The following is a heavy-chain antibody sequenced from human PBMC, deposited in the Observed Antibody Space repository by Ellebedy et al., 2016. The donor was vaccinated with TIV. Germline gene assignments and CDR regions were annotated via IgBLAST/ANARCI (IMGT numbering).Heavy chain of an antibody. CDR2: IYYSGST. Sequence: SETLSLTXTVSGGSISSGGYYWSWIRQHPGKGLEWIGYIYYSGSTYYNPSLKSRVTISVDTSKNQFSLKLSSVTAADTAVYYCARAGVYNWNAEDYWGQGTLVTVSS. CDR1: GGSISSGGYY. CDR3: ARAGVYNWNAEDY. J-gene: IGHJ4*02. V-gene: IGHV4-31*03. D-gene: IGHD1-20*01.